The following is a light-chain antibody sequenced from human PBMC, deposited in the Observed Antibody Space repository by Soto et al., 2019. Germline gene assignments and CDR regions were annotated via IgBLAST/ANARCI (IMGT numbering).Light chain of an antibody. Sequence: QSVLTQPPSASGTPGQRVTISCSGSSSNIGNNYVYWYQMVPGTAPKLLIYRNNQRPSGVPDRFSGSRSGTSASLAISGLRSEDEADYYCAAWDDSLSGRGAFGGGTKLTVL. CDR2: RNN. CDR3: AAWDDSLSGRGA. CDR1: SSNIGNNY. V-gene: IGLV1-47*01. J-gene: IGLJ2*01.